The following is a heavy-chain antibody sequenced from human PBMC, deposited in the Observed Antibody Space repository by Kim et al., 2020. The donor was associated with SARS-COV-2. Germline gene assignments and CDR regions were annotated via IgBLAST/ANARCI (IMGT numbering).Heavy chain of an antibody. Sequence: GGSLRLSCAASGFTFSSYAMSWVRQAPGKGLEWVSAISGSGGSTYYADSVKGRFTISRDNSKNTLYLQMNSLRAEDTAVYYCAKGTHSYDILTGYNYWGQGTLVTVSS. CDR3: AKGTHSYDILTGYNY. V-gene: IGHV3-23*01. D-gene: IGHD3-9*01. CDR2: ISGSGGST. J-gene: IGHJ4*02. CDR1: GFTFSSYA.